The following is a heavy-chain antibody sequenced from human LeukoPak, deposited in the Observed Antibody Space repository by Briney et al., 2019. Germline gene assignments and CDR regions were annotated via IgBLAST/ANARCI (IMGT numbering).Heavy chain of an antibody. CDR3: AKSSRDYGNAFDI. V-gene: IGHV3-23*01. CDR2: ISGSGGST. J-gene: IGHJ3*02. CDR1: GFTFSSYA. D-gene: IGHD4-17*01. Sequence: GGSLRLSCAASGFTFSSYAMSWVRQAPGKGLEWVSAISGSGGSTYYADSVKGRFTISRDNSKNTLYLQMDSLRAEDTAVYYCAKSSRDYGNAFDIWGQGTMVTVSS.